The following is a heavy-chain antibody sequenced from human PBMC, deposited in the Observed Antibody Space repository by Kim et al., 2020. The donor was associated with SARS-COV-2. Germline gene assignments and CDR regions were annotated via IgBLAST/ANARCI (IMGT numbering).Heavy chain of an antibody. D-gene: IGHD4-17*01. CDR3: ASGINYGDSDNYFDY. V-gene: IGHV3-66*01. Sequence: DSVKCRFTISRDNSKNTLFLHMNSLRAEDTAVFYCASGINYGDSDNYFDYWGQGSLVTVSS. J-gene: IGHJ4*02.